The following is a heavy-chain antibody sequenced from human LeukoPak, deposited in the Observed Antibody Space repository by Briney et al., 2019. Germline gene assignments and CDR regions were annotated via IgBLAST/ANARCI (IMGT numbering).Heavy chain of an antibody. Sequence: AETLSLTCTVSGGSTSSYYWSWIRQPPGKGLEWIGYIYYSGSTNYNPSLKSRVTISVDTSKNQFSLKLSSVTAADTAVYYCARYIVVVIGDAFDIWGQGTMVTVSS. CDR2: IYYSGST. J-gene: IGHJ3*02. CDR1: GGSTSSYY. V-gene: IGHV4-59*01. D-gene: IGHD3-22*01. CDR3: ARYIVVVIGDAFDI.